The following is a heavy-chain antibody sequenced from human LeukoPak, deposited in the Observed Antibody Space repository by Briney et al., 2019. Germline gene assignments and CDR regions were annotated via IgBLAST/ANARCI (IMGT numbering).Heavy chain of an antibody. Sequence: GGSLRLSCAASGFTFSNSWMSWVRQAPGKGLEWVANIKLDGSQKYYVDSVKGRFAISRDNAKNSLYLQMNSLRAEDTAVYYCARDSYGLHDWGQGTLVTVSS. CDR1: GFTFSNSW. V-gene: IGHV3-7*01. D-gene: IGHD3/OR15-3a*01. J-gene: IGHJ4*02. CDR2: IKLDGSQK. CDR3: ARDSYGLHD.